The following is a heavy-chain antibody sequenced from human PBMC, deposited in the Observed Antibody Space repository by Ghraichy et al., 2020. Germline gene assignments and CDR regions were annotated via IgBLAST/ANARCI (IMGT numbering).Heavy chain of an antibody. CDR3: AKRLRDYGGCFDL. V-gene: IGHV3-23*01. CDR1: GFTFSSYH. J-gene: IGHJ2*01. CDR2: ISGSGGNT. Sequence: GESLNISCAASGFTFSSYHTSWVRQAPGKGLEWVSAISGSGGNTYYADSVKGRFSISRDNSKNTLYPQMNSLRADDTAVYYCAKRLRDYGGCFDLWGRGTPVTVSS. D-gene: IGHD4-17*01.